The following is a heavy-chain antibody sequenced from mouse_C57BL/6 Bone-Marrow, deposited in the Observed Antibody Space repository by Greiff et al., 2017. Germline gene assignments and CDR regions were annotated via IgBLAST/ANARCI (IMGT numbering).Heavy chain of an antibody. V-gene: IGHV5-12*01. CDR3: ARPSTMIAWFAY. J-gene: IGHJ3*01. Sequence: EVKLMESGGGLVQPGGSLKLSCAASGFTFSDYYMYWVRQTPEKRLEWVAYLSNGGGSTSYPDTVKGRFTISIDNAKNTLYLQMSRLKSEDTAMYYCARPSTMIAWFAYWGQGTLVTVSA. CDR1: GFTFSDYY. CDR2: LSNGGGST. D-gene: IGHD2-4*01.